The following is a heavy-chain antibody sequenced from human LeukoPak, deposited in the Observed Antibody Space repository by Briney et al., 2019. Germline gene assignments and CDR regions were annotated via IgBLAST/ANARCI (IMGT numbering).Heavy chain of an antibody. CDR1: GYTLTELS. CDR3: ARDLKRSRARWENLGLDP. J-gene: IGHJ5*02. CDR2: FDPEDGET. D-gene: IGHD3-16*01. V-gene: IGHV1-24*01. Sequence: ASVKVSCKVSGYTLTELSMHWVRQAPGKGLEWMGGFDPEDGETIYAQKFQGRVTMTEDTSTDTAYMELRSLRSDDTAVYYCARDLKRSRARWENLGLDPWGQGTLVTVSS.